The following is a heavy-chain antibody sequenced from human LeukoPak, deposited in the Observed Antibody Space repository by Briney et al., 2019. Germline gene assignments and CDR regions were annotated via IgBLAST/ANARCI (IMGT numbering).Heavy chain of an antibody. D-gene: IGHD6-13*01. V-gene: IGHV1-2*02. Sequence: ASVKVSCKTSGYTFTAYYLHWVRQAPGQGLEWMGWMNPNSGDRNSAQKFQGRVTMTRDTSIRTIYMELSSLRSDDTAVYYCARGDSSSWSFKIWGQGTLVTVSS. CDR2: MNPNSGDR. CDR3: ARGDSSSWSFKI. CDR1: GYTFTAYY. J-gene: IGHJ4*02.